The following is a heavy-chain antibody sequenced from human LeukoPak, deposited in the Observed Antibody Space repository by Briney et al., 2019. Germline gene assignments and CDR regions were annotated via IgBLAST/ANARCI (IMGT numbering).Heavy chain of an antibody. J-gene: IGHJ5*02. D-gene: IGHD3-16*02. CDR3: ARGCFIMNTFGGAIVQGFDP. CDR1: PDSISSSSHY. CDR2: IYYSGRT. V-gene: IGHV4-39*01. Sequence: PSETLSLTCSVSPDSISSSSHYWGWIRQPPGRGLEWVGSIYYSGRTYYNPSLQSRVTISVDTSKNQFSLKLDSVTAADTAVFYCARGCFIMNTFGGAIVQGFDPWGQGTLVTVSS.